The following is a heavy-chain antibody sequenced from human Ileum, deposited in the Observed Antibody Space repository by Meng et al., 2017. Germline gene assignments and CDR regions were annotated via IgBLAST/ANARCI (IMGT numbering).Heavy chain of an antibody. CDR2: IGGNGAGT. V-gene: IGHV3-23*01. J-gene: IGHJ3*02. D-gene: IGHD5-24*01. CDR1: GFTFSTYA. CDR3: AKFYGPFKSDGWTFDGFHI. Sequence: GGSLRLSCAASGFTFSTYAMTWVRQAPGKGLDGVSAIGGNGAGTYYADSVKGRFTISRDNSKNTLYLQMNSLRAEDTAVYYCAKFYGPFKSDGWTFDGFHIWGQGTMVTVSS.